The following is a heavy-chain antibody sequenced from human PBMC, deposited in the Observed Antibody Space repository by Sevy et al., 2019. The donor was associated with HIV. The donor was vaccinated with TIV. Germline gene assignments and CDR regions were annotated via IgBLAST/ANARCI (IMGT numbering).Heavy chain of an antibody. D-gene: IGHD2-2*01. CDR2: INPNSGGT. V-gene: IGHV1-2*02. J-gene: IGHJ3*02. CDR3: ARKLGYCSSTSCPKGAFDI. CDR1: GYTFTGYY. Sequence: ASVKVSCKASGYTFTGYYMHWVRQAPGQGLEWMGWINPNSGGTNYAQKFQGRVTMTRDTSISTAYMELSRPRSDDTAVYYCARKLGYCSSTSCPKGAFDIWGQGTMVTVSS.